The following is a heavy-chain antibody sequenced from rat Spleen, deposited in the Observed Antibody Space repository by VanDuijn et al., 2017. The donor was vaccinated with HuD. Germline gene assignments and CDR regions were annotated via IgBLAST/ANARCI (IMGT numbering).Heavy chain of an antibody. Sequence: VQLQESGPGLVKPSQSLSLTCSVAAYSITSSYRWSWIRQFPGNKLEWMGYINSAGSTNYNPSLKSRISITRDTSKNQFFLQVNSVTTEDTATYYCARSGAAISTAWFAYWGQGTLVTVSS. CDR1: AYSITSSYR. CDR2: INSAGST. D-gene: IGHD1-2*01. J-gene: IGHJ3*01. V-gene: IGHV3-3*01. CDR3: ARSGAAISTAWFAY.